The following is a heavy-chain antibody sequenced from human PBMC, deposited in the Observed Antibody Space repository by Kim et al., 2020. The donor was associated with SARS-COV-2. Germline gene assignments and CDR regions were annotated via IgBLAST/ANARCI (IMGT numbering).Heavy chain of an antibody. CDR3: AHRHRLAFDY. V-gene: IGHV2-5*01. Sequence: DKRYSPSLKSRLTITKDTSKNQVVLTMTNMDPVDTATYYCAHRHRLAFDYWGQGTLVTVSS. D-gene: IGHD6-19*01. J-gene: IGHJ4*02. CDR2: DK.